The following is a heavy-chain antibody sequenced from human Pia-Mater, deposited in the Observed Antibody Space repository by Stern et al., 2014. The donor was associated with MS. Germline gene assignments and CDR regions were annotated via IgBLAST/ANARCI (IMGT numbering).Heavy chain of an antibody. J-gene: IGHJ4*02. D-gene: IGHD5-18*01. V-gene: IGHV3-33*01. Sequence: VQLVESGGGVVQPGRSLRLSCAASGFTFSNYGMHWVRQAPGKGLEWVAVIWYDGSNKYYADSVKGRFTISRDNSKNTLYLQMNSLRAEDTAVYYCARTDTSIFLDYWGQGTLVTVSS. CDR2: IWYDGSNK. CDR3: ARTDTSIFLDY. CDR1: GFTFSNYG.